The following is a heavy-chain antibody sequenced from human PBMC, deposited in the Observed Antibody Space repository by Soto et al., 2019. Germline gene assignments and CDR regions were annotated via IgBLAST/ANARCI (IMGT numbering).Heavy chain of an antibody. D-gene: IGHD3-22*01. CDR2: IYTSGST. J-gene: IGHJ6*02. Sequence: PSETLSLTCTVPGGSISSYYWSWIRQPAGKGLEWIGRIYTSGSTNYNPSLKSRVTMSVDTSKNQFSLKLSSVTAADTAVYYCAGRWGSGYLRYYGMDVWGQGTTVTVSS. CDR1: GGSISSYY. CDR3: AGRWGSGYLRYYGMDV. V-gene: IGHV4-4*07.